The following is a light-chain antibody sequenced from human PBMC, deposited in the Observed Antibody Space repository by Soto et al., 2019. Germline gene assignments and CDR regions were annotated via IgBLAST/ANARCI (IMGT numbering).Light chain of an antibody. V-gene: IGLV2-18*02. CDR3: YSYTGSSTYV. CDR2: EVS. CDR1: SSDVGSYNR. J-gene: IGLJ1*01. Sequence: QSALTQPPSVSGSPGQSVAISCTGTSSDVGSYNRVSWYQQPPGAAPKLMIYEVSNRPSGVPDRFSGSKSGNTASLTISGLQAEDDADYYCYSYTGSSTYVFGTGTKVTVL.